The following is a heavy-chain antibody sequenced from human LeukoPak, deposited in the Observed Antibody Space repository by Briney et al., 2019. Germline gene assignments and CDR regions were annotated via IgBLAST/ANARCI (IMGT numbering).Heavy chain of an antibody. V-gene: IGHV4-39*07. CDR1: GASIDSGRYY. Sequence: SQTLSLTCTVSGASIDSGRYYWGWIRQPPGKGLEWIGSIHYSGTTYYNPSLKSRVTISIDTSNNQFSLKLSSVTAADTAVYYCARGTPYNPWGQGTLVTVSS. D-gene: IGHD4-11*01. J-gene: IGHJ5*02. CDR2: IHYSGTT. CDR3: ARGTPYNP.